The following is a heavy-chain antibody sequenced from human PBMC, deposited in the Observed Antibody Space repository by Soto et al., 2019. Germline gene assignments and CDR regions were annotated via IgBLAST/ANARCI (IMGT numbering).Heavy chain of an antibody. CDR1: GFTFSSYA. D-gene: IGHD2-2*01. J-gene: IGHJ4*02. Sequence: GGSLRLSCAASGFTFSSYAMHWVRQAPGKGLEWVAVISYDGSNKYYADSVKGRFTISRDNSKNTLYLQMNSLRAEDTAVYYCARGDIVVVPAAMPTQPFDYWGQGTLVTVSS. CDR2: ISYDGSNK. V-gene: IGHV3-30-3*01. CDR3: ARGDIVVVPAAMPTQPFDY.